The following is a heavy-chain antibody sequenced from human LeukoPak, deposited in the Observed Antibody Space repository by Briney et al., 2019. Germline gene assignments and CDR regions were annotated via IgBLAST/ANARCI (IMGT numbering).Heavy chain of an antibody. CDR1: GYTFTGYY. CDR2: INPNSGGT. J-gene: IGHJ4*02. CDR3: ARDLGSTRGY. V-gene: IGHV1-2*06. Sequence: ASVKVSCKASGYTFTGYYTHWVRPAPGQGLEWMGRINPNSGGTNYAQKFQGRVTMTRDTSISTAYMELSRLRSDDTAVYFCARDLGSTRGYWGQGTLVTVSS. D-gene: IGHD2-2*01.